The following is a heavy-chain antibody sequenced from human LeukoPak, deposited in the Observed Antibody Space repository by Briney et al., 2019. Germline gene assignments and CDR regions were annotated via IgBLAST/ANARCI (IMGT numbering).Heavy chain of an antibody. CDR2: INHSGST. CDR3: ARGQLVRAGWFDP. J-gene: IGHJ5*02. V-gene: IGHV4-34*01. Sequence: SETLSLTCAVYGGSFSGYYWSWIRQPPGKGLEWIGEINHSGSTNYNPSLKSRVTISVDTSKNQFSLKLSSVTATDSALYYCARGQLVRAGWFDPWGQGTRVTVSS. D-gene: IGHD6-6*01. CDR1: GGSFSGYY.